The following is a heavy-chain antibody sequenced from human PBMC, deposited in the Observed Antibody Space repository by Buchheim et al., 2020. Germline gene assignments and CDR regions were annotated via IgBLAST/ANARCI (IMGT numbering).Heavy chain of an antibody. CDR3: ARSRDDYYYYGMDV. CDR1: GFTFSSYS. CDR2: ISSSSSYT. J-gene: IGHJ6*02. Sequence: EVQLVESGGGLVKPGGSLRLSCAASGFTFSSYSMNWVRQAPGKGLEWVSSISSSSSYTYYADSVKGRFTISRDNAKNSLYLQMNSLRAEDTAVYYCARSRDDYYYYGMDVWGQGTT. V-gene: IGHV3-21*01.